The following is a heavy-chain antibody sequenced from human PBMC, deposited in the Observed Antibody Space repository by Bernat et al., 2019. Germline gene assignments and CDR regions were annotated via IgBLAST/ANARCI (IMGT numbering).Heavy chain of an antibody. CDR1: GFTLSTYA. V-gene: IGHV3-23*01. J-gene: IGHJ6*02. CDR3: AREGQLSYYYSGMDV. D-gene: IGHD6-13*01. Sequence: EVQLLESGGGLVQPGGSLSLSCAASGFTLSTYAMSWVRQAPGKGLEWVSAISGSGTSTYSADSVKGRFTISRDNSNNTVYLQMNSLRAEDTAVFYCAREGQLSYYYSGMDVWGQGTTVTVSS. CDR2: ISGSGTST.